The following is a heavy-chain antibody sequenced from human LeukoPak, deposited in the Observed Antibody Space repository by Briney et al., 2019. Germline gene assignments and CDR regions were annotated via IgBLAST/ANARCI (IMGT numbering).Heavy chain of an antibody. J-gene: IGHJ6*02. D-gene: IGHD2-21*02. Sequence: GSLRLSCVASGFSFSSYWMSWVRQAPGKGLEWVANIKKDGSEEYYVDSVKGRFTVSRDNAKNSLYLQMNSLRAEDTAVYYCARDATDGMDVWGQGTTVTVSS. V-gene: IGHV3-7*03. CDR2: IKKDGSEE. CDR1: GFSFSSYW. CDR3: ARDATDGMDV.